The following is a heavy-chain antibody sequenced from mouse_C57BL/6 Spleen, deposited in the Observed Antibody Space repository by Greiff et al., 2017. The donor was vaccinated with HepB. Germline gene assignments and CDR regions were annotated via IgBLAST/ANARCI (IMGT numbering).Heavy chain of an antibody. CDR3: ARTYDDAMDY. J-gene: IGHJ4*01. Sequence: QVQLQQSGAELVRPGTSVKMSCKASGYTFTNYWIGWAKQRPGHGLEWIGDIYPGGGYTNYNEKFKGKATLTADKSSSTAYMQFSSLTSEDSAIYYCARTYDDAMDYWGQGTSVTVSS. CDR1: GYTFTNYW. V-gene: IGHV1-63*01. D-gene: IGHD2-3*01. CDR2: IYPGGGYT.